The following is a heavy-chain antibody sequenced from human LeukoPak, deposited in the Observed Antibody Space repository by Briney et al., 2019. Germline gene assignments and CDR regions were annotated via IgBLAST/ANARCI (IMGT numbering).Heavy chain of an antibody. J-gene: IGHJ5*02. V-gene: IGHV1-2*02. CDR2: INPNSGGT. Sequence: GASVKVSCKASGYTFTGYYMHWVRQAPGQGLEWMGWINPNSGGTNYAQKFQGRVTMTRDTSISTAYMELSRLRSDDTAVYYCARVEYSYGTNWFDPWGQGTLVTVSS. D-gene: IGHD5-18*01. CDR3: ARVEYSYGTNWFDP. CDR1: GYTFTGYY.